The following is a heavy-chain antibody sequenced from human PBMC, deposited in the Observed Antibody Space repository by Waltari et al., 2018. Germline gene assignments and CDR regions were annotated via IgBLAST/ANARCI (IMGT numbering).Heavy chain of an antibody. CDR2: MYYRGSS. D-gene: IGHD3-10*01. Sequence: QLQLQESGPGLVKPSETLSLTCSVSGDSVTSGSYYWGWIRQPPWTGLEWIGIMYYRGSSYSNPSLKSRVTISGDTSKNQFSLKLSSVAAADTAVYYCARAFGSGSYAWFDSWGQGTLVTVSS. V-gene: IGHV4-39*01. J-gene: IGHJ5*01. CDR3: ARAFGSGSYAWFDS. CDR1: GDSVTSGSYY.